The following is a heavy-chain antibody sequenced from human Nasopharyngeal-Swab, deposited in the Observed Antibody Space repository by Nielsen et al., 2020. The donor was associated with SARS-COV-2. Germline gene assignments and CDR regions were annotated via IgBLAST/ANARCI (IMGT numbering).Heavy chain of an antibody. V-gene: IGHV4-39*01. CDR1: GCSISSSSYY. CDR3: ARQGPDDSSGYYYYYYGMDV. D-gene: IGHD3-22*01. J-gene: IGHJ6*02. CDR2: IYYSGST. Sequence: LRLSCTVSGCSISSSSYYWGWIRQPPGKGLEWIGSIYYSGSTYYNPSLKSRVTISVDTSKNQFSQKLSSVTAADTAVYYCARQGPDDSSGYYYYYYGMDVWGQGTTVTVSS.